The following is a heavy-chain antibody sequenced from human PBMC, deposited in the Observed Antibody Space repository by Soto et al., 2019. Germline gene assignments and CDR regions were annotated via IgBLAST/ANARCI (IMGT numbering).Heavy chain of an antibody. CDR2: IISMLGTA. V-gene: IGHV1-69*01. J-gene: IGHJ4*02. CDR3: SRARVLIGGFRSNLDYFDY. Sequence: QVQLVQSGAEVKKPGSSVSVSCKASGGTFRTDVFSWVRQAPGQGLEWMGGIISMLGTANYAQKFQGRVRITAYDPTSTAYMELSSLRFEDTAVYFCSRARVLIGGFRSNLDYFDYWGQGTLVTVSS. D-gene: IGHD2-15*01. CDR1: GGTFRTDV.